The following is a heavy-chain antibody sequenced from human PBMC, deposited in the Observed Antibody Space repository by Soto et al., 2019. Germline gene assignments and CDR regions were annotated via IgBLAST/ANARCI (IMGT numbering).Heavy chain of an antibody. CDR3: ARAGYCSSTSGYSNWFDP. J-gene: IGHJ5*02. CDR1: GYTFTGYY. Sequence: GASVKVSCKASGYTFTGYYMHWGRQAPGQGLEWMGWINPNSGGTNYAQKFQGWVTMTRDTSISTAYMELSRLRSDDTAVYYCARAGYCSSTSGYSNWFDPWGQGTLVTVSS. D-gene: IGHD2-2*02. CDR2: INPNSGGT. V-gene: IGHV1-2*04.